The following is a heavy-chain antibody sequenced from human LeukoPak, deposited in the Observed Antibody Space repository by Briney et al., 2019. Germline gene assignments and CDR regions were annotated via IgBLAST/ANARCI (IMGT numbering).Heavy chain of an antibody. Sequence: GASVTVSFKASGYTFTSYGISWVRQAPGQGLEWMGWISAYNGNTNYAQKLQGRVTMTTDTSTSTAYMELRSLRSDDTAVYYCARDGLGGYYYYMDVWGKGTTVTVSS. V-gene: IGHV1-18*01. CDR3: ARDGLGGYYYYMDV. CDR1: GYTFTSYG. D-gene: IGHD3-16*01. CDR2: ISAYNGNT. J-gene: IGHJ6*03.